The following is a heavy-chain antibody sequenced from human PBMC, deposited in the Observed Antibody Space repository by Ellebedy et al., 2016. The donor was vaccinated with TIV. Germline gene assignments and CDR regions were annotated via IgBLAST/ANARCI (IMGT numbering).Heavy chain of an antibody. D-gene: IGHD5-24*01. Sequence: GESLKISCAASGNTFSSYNMNWVRQAPGKGLQWVSYISTTSSNIYSADSVKGRFTISRDNAKNSLTLQMDSLRDEDTAVYYCVRDGGRDGYTYWYFDLWGRGTLVTVSS. CDR1: GNTFSSYN. J-gene: IGHJ2*01. CDR3: VRDGGRDGYTYWYFDL. V-gene: IGHV3-48*02. CDR2: ISTTSSNI.